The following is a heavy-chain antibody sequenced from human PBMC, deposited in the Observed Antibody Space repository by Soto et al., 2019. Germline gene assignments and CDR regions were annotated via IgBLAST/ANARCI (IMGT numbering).Heavy chain of an antibody. D-gene: IGHD1-26*01. J-gene: IGHJ4*02. Sequence: QVQLQESGPGLVKPSETLSLTCTVSGGSVSSRDYYWGWIRQPPGEALEWIGYFYYNVSTNYSPSIESRLTISADTSKNQFSLRLRSVTAADTAVYYCARDGTPHWGPGILVTVSS. CDR3: ARDGTPH. CDR1: GGSVSSRDYY. V-gene: IGHV4-61*08. CDR2: FYYNVST.